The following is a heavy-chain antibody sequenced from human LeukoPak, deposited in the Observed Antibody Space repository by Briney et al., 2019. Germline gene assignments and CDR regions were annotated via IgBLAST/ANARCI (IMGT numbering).Heavy chain of an antibody. CDR3: AKDSNFDFWSGSPYYYYGMDV. J-gene: IGHJ6*02. CDR1: GFTLDDYA. D-gene: IGHD3-3*01. Sequence: GRCLRLSCGFCGFTLDDYAMHWVSQAPGRSLEWVCLISWDGCSTDYAYSVKRRFNISRDNSKNSLYLQMNSLRTEDTALYYCAKDSNFDFWSGSPYYYYGMDVWGQGTTVTVSS. CDR2: ISWDGCST. V-gene: IGHV3-43*02.